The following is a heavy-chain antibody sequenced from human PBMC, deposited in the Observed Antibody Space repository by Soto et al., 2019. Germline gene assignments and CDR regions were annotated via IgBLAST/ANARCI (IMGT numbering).Heavy chain of an antibody. J-gene: IGHJ4*01. D-gene: IGHD3-3*01. V-gene: IGHV1-18*01. CDR3: ARALGKYYDFWSGYSTQFDY. CDR2: ISAYNGNT. Sequence: ASVKVSCKASGYTFTSYGISWVRQAPGQGLEWMGWISAYNGNTNYAQKIQGRVTMTTDTSTSTAYMELRSLRSDDTAVYYCARALGKYYDFWSGYSTQFDYWGQ. CDR1: GYTFTSYG.